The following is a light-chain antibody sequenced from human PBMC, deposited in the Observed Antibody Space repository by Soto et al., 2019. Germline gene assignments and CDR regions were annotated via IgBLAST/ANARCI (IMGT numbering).Light chain of an antibody. V-gene: IGKV1-8*01. CDR2: DAS. CDR3: QQYYNYPRT. CDR1: QDIGTY. J-gene: IGKJ1*01. Sequence: AIRMTQSPSSFSASTGDRVSITCRATQDIGTYLAWYQQIPGKAPKLLIYDASTLQTGVPSRFSGSGSGTDFTLTISSLQSEDFGTYYCQQYYNYPRTFGQGTKVDIK.